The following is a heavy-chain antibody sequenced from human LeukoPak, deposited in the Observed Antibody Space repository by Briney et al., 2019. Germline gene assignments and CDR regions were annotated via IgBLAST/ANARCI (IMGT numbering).Heavy chain of an antibody. CDR2: IFPSGGEI. CDR1: GFTFSTFA. Sequence: GSLRLSCAASGFTFSTFAMIWVRQPPGKGLEWVSSIFPSGGEIHYADSVRGRFTISRDNPKNTLYLQMDSLRVEDTALYFCARGTYCAAGGCYSTFDSWGQGTLVTVSS. V-gene: IGHV3-23*01. J-gene: IGHJ4*02. D-gene: IGHD2-21*02. CDR3: ARGTYCAAGGCYSTFDS.